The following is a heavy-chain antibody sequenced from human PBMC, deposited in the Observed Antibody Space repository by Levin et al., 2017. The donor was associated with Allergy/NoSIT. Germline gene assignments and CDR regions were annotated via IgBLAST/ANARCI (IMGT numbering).Heavy chain of an antibody. CDR2: IRSKGYGGTT. D-gene: IGHD5-18*01. Sequence: NPGGSLRLSCTASGFSVRDYAFSWFRQAPGKGLEWVGFIRSKGYGGTTEYAASVQGRFTISRDDSKSIAYLNMNRLKTEDTAVYYCSRDLNTAMVGSGVDWFDPWGQGTLVTVSS. V-gene: IGHV3-49*05. CDR3: SRDLNTAMVGSGVDWFDP. J-gene: IGHJ5*02. CDR1: GFSVRDYA.